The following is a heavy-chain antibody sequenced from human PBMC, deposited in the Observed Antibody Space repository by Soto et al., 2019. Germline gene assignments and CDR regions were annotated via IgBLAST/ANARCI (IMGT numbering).Heavy chain of an antibody. CDR3: AQGDIVVVPAAGYGMDV. J-gene: IGHJ6*02. D-gene: IGHD2-2*01. Sequence: GASVKVSCKASGGTFSSYAISWVRQAPGQGLEWMGGIIPIFGTANYAQKFQGRATITADESTSTAYMELSSLRSEDTAVYYCAQGDIVVVPAAGYGMDVWGQGTTVTVSS. CDR1: GGTFSSYA. CDR2: IIPIFGTA. V-gene: IGHV1-69*13.